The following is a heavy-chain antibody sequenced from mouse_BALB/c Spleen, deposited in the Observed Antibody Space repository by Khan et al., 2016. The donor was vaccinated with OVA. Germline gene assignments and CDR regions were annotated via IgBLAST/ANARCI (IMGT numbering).Heavy chain of an antibody. J-gene: IGHJ2*01. CDR2: INTETGEP. CDR3: ASGLKYGNFDY. D-gene: IGHD2-10*02. Sequence: LVESGPELKKPGETVKISCKASGYTFTDYSMHWVKQAPGKGLKWMGWINTETGEPTYADDFKGRFAFSLETYASTAYLQINNLKNEDTATYFCASGLKYGNFDYWGQGTTLTVSS. CDR1: GYTFTDYS. V-gene: IGHV9-2-1*01.